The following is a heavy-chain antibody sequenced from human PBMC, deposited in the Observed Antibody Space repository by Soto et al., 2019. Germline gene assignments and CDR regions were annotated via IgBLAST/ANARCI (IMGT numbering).Heavy chain of an antibody. J-gene: IGHJ4*02. Sequence: VSLRLSCAASGFTFDDYNMYWVRQVPGKGLEWVSRISWDGDSTNYADSVKGRFTISRDNSKNSLYLQMNSLRTEDTASYYCVKESGGSYSFEYWGEGTLVTVSS. CDR1: GFTFDDYN. CDR2: ISWDGDST. CDR3: VKESGGSYSFEY. V-gene: IGHV3-43*01. D-gene: IGHD1-26*01.